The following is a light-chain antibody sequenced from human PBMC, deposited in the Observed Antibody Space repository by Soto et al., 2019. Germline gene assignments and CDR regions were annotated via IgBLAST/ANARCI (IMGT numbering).Light chain of an antibody. CDR1: SSDVGGYNF. Sequence: QSALTQPPSASGSPGQSVTISCTGTSSDVGGYNFVSWYQQHPGKAPKLMLYEVSKRPSGVPDRFSGSKSDNTASLTVSGLQAEDEADYYCSSYAGSNILVFGGGTKVTVL. V-gene: IGLV2-8*01. J-gene: IGLJ2*01. CDR2: EVS. CDR3: SSYAGSNILV.